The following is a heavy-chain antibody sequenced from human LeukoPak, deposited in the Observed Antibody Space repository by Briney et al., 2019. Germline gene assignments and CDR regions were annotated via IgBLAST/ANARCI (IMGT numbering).Heavy chain of an antibody. V-gene: IGHV1-69*13. CDR1: GYTFTSYG. J-gene: IGHJ6*02. CDR2: IISIFGTA. D-gene: IGHD6-6*01. CDR3: ARLPLRSIAVGYYGMDV. Sequence: SVKVSCKASGYTFTSYGISWVRQAPGQGLEWMGWIISIFGTANYARKFQGRVTITADESTSTAYMELSSLRSEDTAVYYCARLPLRSIAVGYYGMDVWGQGTTVTVSS.